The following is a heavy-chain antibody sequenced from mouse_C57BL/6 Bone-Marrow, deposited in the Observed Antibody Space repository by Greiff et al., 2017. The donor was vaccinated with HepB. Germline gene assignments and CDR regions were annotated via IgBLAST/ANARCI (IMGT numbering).Heavy chain of an antibody. CDR2: IYPGDGDT. D-gene: IGHD4-1*01. Sequence: QVQLKQSGPELVKPGASVKISCKASGYAFSSSWMNWVKQRPGKGLEWIGRIYPGDGDTNYNGKFKGKATLTADKSSSTAYMQLSSLTSEDSAVYFCATGTRWLAYWGQGTLVTVSA. J-gene: IGHJ3*01. CDR1: GYAFSSSW. V-gene: IGHV1-82*01. CDR3: ATGTRWLAY.